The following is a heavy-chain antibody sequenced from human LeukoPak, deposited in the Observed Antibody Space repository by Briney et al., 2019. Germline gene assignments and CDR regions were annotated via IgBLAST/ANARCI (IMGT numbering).Heavy chain of an antibody. Sequence: KTSQTLSLTCTVSGDSISRGRYYWSWVRQPAGKELEWIGRIYASGKTDYNPYTPSLKSRVAMSLDTSKNQVSLYLTSVTAADTAMYFCARSFSEKLYFESWGQGTLVTVSS. V-gene: IGHV4-61*02. J-gene: IGHJ4*02. CDR2: IYASGKT. CDR3: ARSFSEKLYFES. D-gene: IGHD1-26*01. CDR1: GDSISRGRYY.